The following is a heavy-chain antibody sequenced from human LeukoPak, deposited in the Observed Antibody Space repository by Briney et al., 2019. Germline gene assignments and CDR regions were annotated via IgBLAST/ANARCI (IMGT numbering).Heavy chain of an antibody. D-gene: IGHD3-10*01. CDR3: ARVSVTMVRGASYYMDV. CDR1: GFTFDDYA. CDR2: ISWNSGSI. Sequence: GGSLRLSCAASGFTFDDYAMHWVRQAPGKGLEWDSGISWNSGSIDYADSVKGRFTISRDNAKNSLYLQMNSLRAEDTAVYYCARVSVTMVRGASYYMDVWGKGTTVTVSS. V-gene: IGHV3-9*01. J-gene: IGHJ6*03.